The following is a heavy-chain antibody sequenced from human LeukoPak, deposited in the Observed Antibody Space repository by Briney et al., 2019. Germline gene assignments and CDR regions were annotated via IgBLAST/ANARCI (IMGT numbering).Heavy chain of an antibody. Sequence: GGSLRLSCAASGFTFSTYWMHWVRQAPGKGLVWVSRINSDGSGIGFADSLNGRFTISRDNAKNILYLQMNSLRAEDTAVYYCVREFYSALWDWGQGTLVTVSS. CDR1: GFTFSTYW. CDR2: INSDGSGI. V-gene: IGHV3-74*01. J-gene: IGHJ4*02. D-gene: IGHD2-21*01. CDR3: VREFYSALWD.